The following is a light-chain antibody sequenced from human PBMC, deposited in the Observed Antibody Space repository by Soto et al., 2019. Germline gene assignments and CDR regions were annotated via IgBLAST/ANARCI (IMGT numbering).Light chain of an antibody. V-gene: IGLV2-14*01. CDR3: VSFTVHYSYV. CDR1: SGDVGAYDF. Sequence: QSALTQPASVSGSPGQSITISCTGTSGDVGAYDFVSWYQHHPGKAPRLVIYDVSRRPAGASDRFSGSKSGSTASLTISSLHAEDEADYYCVSFTVHYSYVFGTGTKVTVL. J-gene: IGLJ1*01. CDR2: DVS.